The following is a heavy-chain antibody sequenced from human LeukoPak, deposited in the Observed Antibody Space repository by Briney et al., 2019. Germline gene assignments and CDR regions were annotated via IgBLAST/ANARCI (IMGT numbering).Heavy chain of an antibody. CDR1: GGSISSYY. Sequence: PSETLSLTCTVSGGSISSYYWSWIRQPPGKGLEWIGYIYYSGSTNYNPSLKSRVTISVDTSKNQFSLKLRSVTAADTAVYYCARAPDSGDFDYWGQGTLVTVSS. CDR2: IYYSGST. CDR3: ARAPDSGDFDY. J-gene: IGHJ4*02. V-gene: IGHV4-59*01. D-gene: IGHD5-12*01.